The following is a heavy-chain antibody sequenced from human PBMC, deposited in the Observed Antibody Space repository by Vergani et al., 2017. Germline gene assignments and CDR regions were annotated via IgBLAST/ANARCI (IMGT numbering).Heavy chain of an antibody. Sequence: QLQLQESGPRLVKPSETLSLTCSLSGMSISNNNYYWGWIRQPPGKGLEWIGSIYDSRNNNYSTSLKSRVSISVDTSKNQFSLNLTSVTAADTAVYYCARHLRQLARNDVFDIWGHWTLVTVSS. CDR1: GMSISNNNYY. CDR2: IYDSRNN. D-gene: IGHD6-6*01. V-gene: IGHV4-39*01. CDR3: ARHLRQLARNDVFDI. J-gene: IGHJ3*02.